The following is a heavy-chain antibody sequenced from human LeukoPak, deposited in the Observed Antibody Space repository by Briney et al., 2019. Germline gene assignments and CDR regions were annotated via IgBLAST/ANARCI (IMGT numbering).Heavy chain of an antibody. CDR3: ARVYSSLWAPSFDY. J-gene: IGHJ4*02. CDR2: ITGSSSTI. D-gene: IGHD3-22*01. CDR1: GFTFSSYS. Sequence: GGSLRLSCAASGFTFSSYSINWVRQAPGKGLEWVSFITGSSSTIFYADSVKGRFTISRDNAKNLVYLQMNSLRAEDTAVYYCARVYSSLWAPSFDYWGQGALVTVSS. V-gene: IGHV3-48*01.